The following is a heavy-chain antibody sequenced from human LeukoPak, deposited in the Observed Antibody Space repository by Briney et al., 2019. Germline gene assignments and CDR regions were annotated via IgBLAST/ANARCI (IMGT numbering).Heavy chain of an antibody. V-gene: IGHV3-48*04. CDR2: ISSSSSTI. Sequence: PGGSLRLSCAASGFTFSSYSMNWVRQAPGKGLEWVSYISSSSSTIYYADSVKGRFTISRDNARSTVFLQLNSLRAEDTAVYYCAREINKWFDPWGQGTLVTVSS. J-gene: IGHJ5*02. CDR3: AREINKWFDP. CDR1: GFTFSSYS.